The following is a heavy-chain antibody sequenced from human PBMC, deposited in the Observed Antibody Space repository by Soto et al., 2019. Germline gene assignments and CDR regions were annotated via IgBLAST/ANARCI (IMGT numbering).Heavy chain of an antibody. CDR2: ISSDGGFT. CDR3: AKDGGRAEAGTTAFYFYFGMDV. D-gene: IGHD1-1*01. CDR1: GFIFDEYT. J-gene: IGHJ6*02. Sequence: EVQLVESGGVVVQSGGSVRLSCAASGFIFDEYTMHWSRQAPGKGLEWVSLISSDGGFTYYADSVKCRFTISRDNSKNSLELQMNSLRRDDTALYYCAKDGGRAEAGTTAFYFYFGMDVWGQGTTVNVSS. V-gene: IGHV3-43*01.